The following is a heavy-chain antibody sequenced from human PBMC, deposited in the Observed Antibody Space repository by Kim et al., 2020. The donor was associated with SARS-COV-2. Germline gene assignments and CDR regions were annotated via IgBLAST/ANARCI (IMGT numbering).Heavy chain of an antibody. V-gene: IGHV3-74*01. CDR1: GFSVRSYW. CDR3: SKDTFGPEDS. CDR2: INEDGRTT. J-gene: IGHJ4*02. Sequence: GGSLRLSCAASGFSVRSYWMHWVRQVPGKGLEWVARINEDGRTTNHADSVKGRFSISRDSAKNTLLLQMNGLRVEDTAVYYCSKDTFGPEDSWGQGNLVT. D-gene: IGHD3-3*01.